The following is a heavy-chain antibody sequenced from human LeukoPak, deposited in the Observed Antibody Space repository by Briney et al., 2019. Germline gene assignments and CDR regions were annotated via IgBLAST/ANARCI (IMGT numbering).Heavy chain of an antibody. CDR2: ISSSGSTI. V-gene: IGHV3-48*03. CDR1: GFTFSSYE. Sequence: GGSLRLSCAASGFTFSSYEMNWVRQAPGKGLGWVSYISSSGSTIYYADSVKGRFTISRDNAMNSLYLQMNSLRAEDTAVYYCAERGITMIGGVWGKGTTVTISS. J-gene: IGHJ6*04. D-gene: IGHD3-10*02. CDR3: AERGITMIGGV.